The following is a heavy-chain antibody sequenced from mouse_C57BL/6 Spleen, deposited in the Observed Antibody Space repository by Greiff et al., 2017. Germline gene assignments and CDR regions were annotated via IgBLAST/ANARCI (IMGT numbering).Heavy chain of an antibody. CDR3: ARESKLCDYYAMDY. CDR1: GYTFTNYW. J-gene: IGHJ4*01. D-gene: IGHD1-1*02. V-gene: IGHV1-63*01. Sequence: VKLQESGAELVRPGTSVKMSCKASGYTFTNYWIGWAKQRPGHGLEWIGDIYPGGGYTNYNEKFKGKATLTADKSSSTAYMQFSSMTSEDSAIYYCARESKLCDYYAMDYWGQGTSVTVSS. CDR2: IYPGGGYT.